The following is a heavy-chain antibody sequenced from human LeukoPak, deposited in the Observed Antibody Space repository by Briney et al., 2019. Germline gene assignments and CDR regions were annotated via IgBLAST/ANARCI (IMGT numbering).Heavy chain of an antibody. Sequence: SETLSLTCTVVGGAINRRNYYWGWIRQSPGKGLEWIGSTYYSGSVNNNPSLQSRVTIPVDTSRNQFSLKLTSVTAADTAVYYCAKLPYSGYDFGWFDPWGQGTLVTVSS. CDR3: AKLPYSGYDFGWFDP. CDR1: GGAINRRNYY. D-gene: IGHD5-12*01. V-gene: IGHV4-39*01. CDR2: TYYSGSV. J-gene: IGHJ5*02.